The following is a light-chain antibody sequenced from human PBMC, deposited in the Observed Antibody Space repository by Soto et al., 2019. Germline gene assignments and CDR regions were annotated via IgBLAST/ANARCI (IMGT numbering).Light chain of an antibody. CDR3: QQYDNSPPLT. CDR2: GAA. J-gene: IGKJ5*01. V-gene: IGKV3-15*01. Sequence: EIVMTQSPDTLSVSPGERATLSCRASQSVFSSLAWYQQKPGQAPRLLIYGAATRATGIPARFSGSGSGTEFTLTISSLQSEDFALYFCQQYDNSPPLTFGQGTRLEI. CDR1: QSVFSS.